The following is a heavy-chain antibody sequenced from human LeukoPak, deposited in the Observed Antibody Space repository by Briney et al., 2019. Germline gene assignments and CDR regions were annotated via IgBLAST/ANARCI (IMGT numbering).Heavy chain of an antibody. CDR3: AADLRSYYYYGMDV. J-gene: IGHJ6*02. Sequence: GASVKVSCKASGFTFTSSAMQWVRQARGQRLEWIGWIVVGSGNTNYAQKFQERVTITRDMSTSTAYMELRSLRSEDTAVYYCAADLRSYYYYGMDVWGQGTTVTVSS. V-gene: IGHV1-58*02. CDR2: IVVGSGNT. CDR1: GFTFTSSA.